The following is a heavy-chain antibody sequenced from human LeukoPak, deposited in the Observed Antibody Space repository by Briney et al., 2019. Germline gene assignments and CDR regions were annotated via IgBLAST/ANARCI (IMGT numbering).Heavy chain of an antibody. CDR2: IYYSGST. CDR1: CISISRGEYY. D-gene: IGHD6-19*01. Sequence: SEALSLIFTVSCISISRGEYYLSWIRQRPGQGLEWVRYIYYSGSTYYNPSLKSRVTISVDTSKNQFSLKLSSVTAADTAVYYCARDAGGAVAGTFDYWGQGTLVTVSS. J-gene: IGHJ4*02. CDR3: ARDAGGAVAGTFDY. V-gene: IGHV4-30-4*02.